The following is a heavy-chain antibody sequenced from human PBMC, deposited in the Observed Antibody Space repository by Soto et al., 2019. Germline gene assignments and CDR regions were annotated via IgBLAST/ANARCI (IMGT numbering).Heavy chain of an antibody. V-gene: IGHV3-23*01. Sequence: EVQLLESGGGLVQPGGSLRLSCAASGFTFSSYAMSWVRQAPGKGLEWVSAISGSGGSTYYADSVKGRFTISRDNSKNTLYLQMKSLRAEDTAVYYCAKSFMAGYYYYYGMDVWGQGTTVTVSS. D-gene: IGHD6-19*01. J-gene: IGHJ6*02. CDR2: ISGSGGST. CDR3: AKSFMAGYYYYYGMDV. CDR1: GFTFSSYA.